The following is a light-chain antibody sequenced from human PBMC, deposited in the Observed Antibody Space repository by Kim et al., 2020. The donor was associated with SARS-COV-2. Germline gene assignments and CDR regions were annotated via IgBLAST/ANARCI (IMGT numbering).Light chain of an antibody. CDR1: SRDVGRYNY. J-gene: IGLJ1*01. CDR3: TSYTGSDTHV. V-gene: IGLV2-14*03. CDR2: DGS. Sequence: GQSITISCSRTSRDVGRYNYVSWYQQHPGDTPNLLIYDGSNRPSGVSDRFSGSKSGNTASLTISGLQAEDEADYYCTSYTGSDTHVFGPGTKVTVL.